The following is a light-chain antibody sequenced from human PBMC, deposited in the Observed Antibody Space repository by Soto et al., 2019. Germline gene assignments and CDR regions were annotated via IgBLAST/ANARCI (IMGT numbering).Light chain of an antibody. CDR2: EVS. J-gene: IGLJ3*02. CDR1: SSDVGGYNY. V-gene: IGLV2-8*01. Sequence: QSALTQPPSASGSRGQSVTISCTGTSSDVGGYNYVSWYQQHPGKAPKLMIYEVSKRPSGVPDRFSGSKSGNPASLTVSGLQPEDEADYYCSSYAGSNNLGVFGGGTKLTVL. CDR3: SSYAGSNNLGV.